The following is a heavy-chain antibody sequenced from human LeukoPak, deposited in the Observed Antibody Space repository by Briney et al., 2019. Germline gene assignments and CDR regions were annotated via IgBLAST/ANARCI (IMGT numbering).Heavy chain of an antibody. CDR3: AKDLMITFGGVIPYFDY. J-gene: IGHJ4*02. CDR1: GFTFSSYW. Sequence: PGGSLRLSCAASGFTFSSYWMSWVRQAPGKGLEWVANIKQDGSEKYYVDSVKGRFTISRDNAKNSLYLQMNSLRAEDTAVYYCAKDLMITFGGVIPYFDYWGQGTLVTVSS. V-gene: IGHV3-7*03. CDR2: IKQDGSEK. D-gene: IGHD3-16*02.